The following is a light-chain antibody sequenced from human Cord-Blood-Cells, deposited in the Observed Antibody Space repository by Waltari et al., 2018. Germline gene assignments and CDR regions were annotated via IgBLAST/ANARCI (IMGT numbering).Light chain of an antibody. Sequence: QSALTQPASVSGSPGQSITISCTGTSSDCGSYLRVSWYQQHPGKAPNLMIYEGSKRPSGVSNRFSGSKSGNTASLTISGLQAEDEADYYCCSYAGSSTWVFGGGTKLTVL. CDR3: CSYAGSSTWV. CDR2: EGS. CDR1: SSDCGSYLR. J-gene: IGLJ3*02. V-gene: IGLV2-23*01.